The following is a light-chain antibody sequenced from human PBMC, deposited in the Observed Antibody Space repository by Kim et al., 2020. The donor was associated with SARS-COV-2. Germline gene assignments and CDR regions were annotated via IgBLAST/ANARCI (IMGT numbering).Light chain of an antibody. CDR3: QHYGSSPLT. Sequence: LSPGERATLSCRASQSVSSSYLAWYQQKPGQAPRLLIYGASSRATGIPDRFSGSGSGTDFTLTISRLEPEDFAVYYCQHYGSSPLTFGGGTKVEIK. V-gene: IGKV3-20*01. J-gene: IGKJ4*01. CDR2: GAS. CDR1: QSVSSSY.